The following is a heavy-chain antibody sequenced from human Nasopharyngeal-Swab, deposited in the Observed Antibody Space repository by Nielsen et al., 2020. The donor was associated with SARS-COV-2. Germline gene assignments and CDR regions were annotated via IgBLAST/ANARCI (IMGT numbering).Heavy chain of an antibody. J-gene: IGHJ4*02. CDR1: GYIFTSYE. CDR2: MNPNSGNT. V-gene: IGHV1-8*01. Sequence: ASVKVSCKASGYIFTSYEIHWVRQATGQGLEWMGWMNPNSGNTGYAQKFQGRVTMTRNTSISTAYMELSSLRSEDTAVYYCARVSPLPYSSSWYYFDYWGQGALVTVSS. CDR3: ARVSPLPYSSSWYYFDY. D-gene: IGHD6-13*01.